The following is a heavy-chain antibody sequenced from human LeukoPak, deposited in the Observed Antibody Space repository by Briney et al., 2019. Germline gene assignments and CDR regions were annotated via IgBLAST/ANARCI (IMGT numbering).Heavy chain of an antibody. V-gene: IGHV4-39*07. D-gene: IGHD6-19*01. Sequence: PSETLSLTCTVSGDSISSNSYYWGWIRQPPGKGLGWIGSIYYSGSTYYNPSLKSRVTISVDTSKNQFSLKLSSVTAADTAVYYCARWGLYRYSSAWYYFDYWGQGTLVTVSS. CDR2: IYYSGST. CDR1: GDSISSNSYY. CDR3: ARWGLYRYSSAWYYFDY. J-gene: IGHJ4*02.